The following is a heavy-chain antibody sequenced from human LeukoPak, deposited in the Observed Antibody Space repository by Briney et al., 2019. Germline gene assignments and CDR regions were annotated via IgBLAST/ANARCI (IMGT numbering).Heavy chain of an antibody. D-gene: IGHD3-10*01. CDR1: GFTFSSYG. J-gene: IGHJ6*02. Sequence: GGSLRLSCAASGFTFSSYGMHWVRQAPGKGLEWVAVISYDGSNKYYADSVKARFTISRDNSKNTLYLQMNSLRAEDTAVYYCAKDMVRGVTFYYGMDVWGQGTTVTVSS. CDR3: AKDMVRGVTFYYGMDV. V-gene: IGHV3-30*18. CDR2: ISYDGSNK.